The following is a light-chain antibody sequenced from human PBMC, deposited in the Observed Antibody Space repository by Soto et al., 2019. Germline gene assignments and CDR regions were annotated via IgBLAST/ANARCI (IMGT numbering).Light chain of an antibody. V-gene: IGKV1-39*01. CDR1: QDIDIY. J-gene: IGKJ2*01. CDR3: QQSYRTPYT. Sequence: TQMTHSPSSLSASVGDRVTITCRSSQDIDIYLSWYQQKPGKVPKLLIYDESTLQSGVPSRFSGSGSGTDFTLTINNLQPEDFATYYCQQSYRTPYTFGQGTKVDIK. CDR2: DES.